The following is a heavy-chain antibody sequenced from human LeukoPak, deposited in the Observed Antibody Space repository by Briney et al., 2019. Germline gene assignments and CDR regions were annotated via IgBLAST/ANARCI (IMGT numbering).Heavy chain of an antibody. Sequence: PSETLSLTCAVYGGSFSGYYWSWIRQPPGKGLEWIGEINHSGSTNYNPSLKSRVTISVDTSKNQFSLKLSSVTAADTAVYYCARGDEDIVVVVAAEDAFDIWGQGTMVTVSS. D-gene: IGHD2-15*01. CDR3: ARGDEDIVVVVAAEDAFDI. J-gene: IGHJ3*02. V-gene: IGHV4-34*01. CDR1: GGSFSGYY. CDR2: INHSGST.